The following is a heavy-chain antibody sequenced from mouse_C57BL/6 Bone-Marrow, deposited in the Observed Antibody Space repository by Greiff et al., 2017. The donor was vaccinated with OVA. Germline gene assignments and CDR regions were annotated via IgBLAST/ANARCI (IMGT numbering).Heavy chain of an antibody. CDR2: ISSGSSTI. CDR3: ARGYSDY. CDR1: GFTFSDYG. J-gene: IGHJ2*01. Sequence: EVKLMESGGGLVKPGGSLKLSCAASGFTFSDYGMHWVRQAPEKGLEWVAYISSGSSTIYYADTVKGRFTISSDNAKNTLFLQMTSMRAEDTAMYYCARGYSDYWGQGTTLTVSS. V-gene: IGHV5-17*01.